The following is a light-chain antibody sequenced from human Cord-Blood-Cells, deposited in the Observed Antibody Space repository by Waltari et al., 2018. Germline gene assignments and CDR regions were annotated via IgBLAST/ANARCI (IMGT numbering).Light chain of an antibody. V-gene: IGLV2-11*01. CDR1: SSDVGGYND. J-gene: IGLJ1*01. CDR3: CSYAGSYTYV. Sequence: QSALTQPRSVSGSPGQSVTISCTGTSSDVGGYNDVSWYQQHPGKAPKLMIYAVSKRPSGVPDRFSGSKPGNTASQTLSGLQAEDEADYYCCSYAGSYTYVFGTGTKVTVL. CDR2: AVS.